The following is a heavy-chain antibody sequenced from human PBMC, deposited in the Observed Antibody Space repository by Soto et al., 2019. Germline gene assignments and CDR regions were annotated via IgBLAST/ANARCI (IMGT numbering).Heavy chain of an antibody. D-gene: IGHD3-10*01. CDR2: INHSGST. V-gene: IGHV4-34*01. CDR1: GGSFSGYY. Sequence: PSETLSLTCAVYGGSFSGYYWSWIRQPPGKGLEWIGEINHSGSTNYNPSLKSRVTISVDTSKNQFSLKLSSVTAADTAVYYCARGLRYYYGSGSYYNPFDYWGQGTLVTVSS. J-gene: IGHJ4*02. CDR3: ARGLRYYYGSGSYYNPFDY.